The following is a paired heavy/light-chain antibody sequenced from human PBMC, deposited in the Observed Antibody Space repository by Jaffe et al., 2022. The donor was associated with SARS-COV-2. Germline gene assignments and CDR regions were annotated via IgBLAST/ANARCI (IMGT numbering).Heavy chain of an antibody. V-gene: IGHV3-23*01. CDR3: ARAITTHSFAMDV. J-gene: IGHJ6*02. CDR1: GFTFSAYA. CDR2: ISASGVST. Sequence: EVQLLESGGGLVQPGGSLRLSCAVSGFTFSAYAVTWVRQVPGKGLEWVSTISASGVSTDYAEYADSVKGRFTISRDNSKNTLYLQINSLRAEDTAVYYCARAITTHSFAMDVWGQGTTVTVSS. D-gene: IGHD1-20*01.
Light chain of an antibody. Sequence: DIVMTQSPLSLPVTPGEPASISCRSSQSLLYSNGYNYLDWYLQKPGQSPQLLIYLGSNRASGVPDRFSGSGSGTDFTLKISRVEAEDVGIYYCMQGIQTPFTFGPGTKVDIK. J-gene: IGKJ3*01. CDR3: MQGIQTPFT. V-gene: IGKV2-28*01. CDR1: QSLLYSNGYNY. CDR2: LGS.